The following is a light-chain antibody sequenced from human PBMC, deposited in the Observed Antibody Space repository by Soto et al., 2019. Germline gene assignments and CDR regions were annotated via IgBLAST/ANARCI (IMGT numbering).Light chain of an antibody. J-gene: IGKJ2*01. CDR1: QDISNY. CDR3: QQYDNLPYT. CDR2: DAS. V-gene: IGKV1-33*01. Sequence: DIPMTQSPSSLSEAVGDRVTITCQASQDISNYLNWYQQKSGKAPKLLIYDASNLETGVPSRFSGSGSGTDVTFTISSLQPEDIATYYCQQYDNLPYTFGQGTKLEIK.